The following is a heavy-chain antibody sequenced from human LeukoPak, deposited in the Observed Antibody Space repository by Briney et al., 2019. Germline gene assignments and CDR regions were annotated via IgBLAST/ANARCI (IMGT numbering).Heavy chain of an antibody. CDR1: GFTFSSYS. CDR2: ISSSSSYI. CDR3: ARSGLSRFGF. Sequence: PGGSLRLSCAASGFTFSSYSMNWVRQAPGKGLEWVSSISSSSSYIYYADSVKGRFTISRDNSRNTLYPQMNSLRAEDTAVYYCARSGLSRFGFWGQGTLVTVSS. D-gene: IGHD2/OR15-2a*01. J-gene: IGHJ4*02. V-gene: IGHV3-21*04.